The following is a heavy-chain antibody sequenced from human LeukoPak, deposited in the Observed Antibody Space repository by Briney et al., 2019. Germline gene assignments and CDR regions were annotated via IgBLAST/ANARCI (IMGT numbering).Heavy chain of an antibody. CDR3: ARPAYSSSLSSHFDP. V-gene: IGHV5-51*01. Sequence: GESLKISCEGSGYSFSTYWIAWVRQMPGKGLEWMGNIYPRDSEIGYSPSFQGQVTISADNSISTAYLQWSSLKASDTAMYYCARPAYSSSLSSHFDPWGQGTLVTVSS. J-gene: IGHJ5*02. D-gene: IGHD6-13*01. CDR2: IYPRDSEI. CDR1: GYSFSTYW.